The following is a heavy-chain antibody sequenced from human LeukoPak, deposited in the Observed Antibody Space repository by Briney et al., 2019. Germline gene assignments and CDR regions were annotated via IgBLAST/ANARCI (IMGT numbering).Heavy chain of an antibody. Sequence: GGSLRLSCAASGFTIGPYAMYWVRQGPGRGLEWVSVIKADGSGTFYADSVRGRFTTSRDNSKNSLYLQMNSLTSEVTALYYCATWAFYHNLDVWGQGTTVIVSS. V-gene: IGHV3-43*02. D-gene: IGHD2/OR15-2a*01. CDR1: GFTIGPYA. J-gene: IGHJ6*02. CDR2: IKADGSGT. CDR3: ATWAFYHNLDV.